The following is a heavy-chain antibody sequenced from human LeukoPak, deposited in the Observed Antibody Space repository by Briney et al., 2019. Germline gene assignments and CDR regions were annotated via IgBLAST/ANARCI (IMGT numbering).Heavy chain of an antibody. CDR2: IKQDGSEK. Sequence: GGSLSLSCAASVFTFSSYWMSWVRQAPGKGLEWVANIKQDGSEKYYVDSVKGRFTISRDNAKNSLYLQMNSLRAEDTAVYYCARDRSSDGWIDYWGQGTLVTVSS. J-gene: IGHJ4*02. V-gene: IGHV3-7*01. CDR1: VFTFSSYW. D-gene: IGHD5-24*01. CDR3: ARDRSSDGWIDY.